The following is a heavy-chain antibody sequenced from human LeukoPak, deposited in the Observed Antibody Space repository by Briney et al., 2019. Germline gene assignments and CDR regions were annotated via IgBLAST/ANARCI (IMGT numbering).Heavy chain of an antibody. CDR3: ATERGYSYGQGAFDI. CDR1: GGSISSYY. CDR2: IYYSGST. V-gene: IGHV4-59*01. Sequence: SETLSLTCTVSGGSISSYYWSWIRQPPGKGLEWIGYIYYSGSTNYNPSLKSRVTISVDTSKNQFSLKLSSVTAADTAVYYCATERGYSYGQGAFDIWGQGTMATVSS. J-gene: IGHJ3*02. D-gene: IGHD5-18*01.